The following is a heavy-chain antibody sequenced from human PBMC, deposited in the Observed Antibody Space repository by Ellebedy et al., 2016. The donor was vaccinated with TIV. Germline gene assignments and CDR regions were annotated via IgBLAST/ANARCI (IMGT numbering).Heavy chain of an antibody. CDR1: GGSISSYY. CDR2: IYYSGST. CDR3: ARAINLDY. Sequence: MPSETLSLTCTVSGGSISSYYWSWIRQPQGKGLEWIGSIYYSGSTYYNPSLKSRVTISVDTSKTQFSLKLSSVTAADTAVYYCARAINLDYWGQGTLVTVSS. V-gene: IGHV4-39*07. J-gene: IGHJ4*02.